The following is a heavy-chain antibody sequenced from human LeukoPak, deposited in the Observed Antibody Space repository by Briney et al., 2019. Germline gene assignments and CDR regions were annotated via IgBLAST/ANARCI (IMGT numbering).Heavy chain of an antibody. D-gene: IGHD3-10*01. CDR3: ARVPTAMVHKVVNAFDI. Sequence: ASETLSLTCTVSGGSISSNSYYWGWIRQPPGKGLEWIGSIYSSGNTYYNPSLKSRVTISVDTSKNHFSLKLSSVTAADTAVYYCARVPTAMVHKVVNAFDIWGQGTMVTVSS. CDR1: GGSISSNSYY. V-gene: IGHV4-39*07. J-gene: IGHJ3*02. CDR2: IYSSGNT.